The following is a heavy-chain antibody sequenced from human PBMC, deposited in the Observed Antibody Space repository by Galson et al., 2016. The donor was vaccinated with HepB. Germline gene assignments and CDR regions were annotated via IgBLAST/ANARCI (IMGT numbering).Heavy chain of an antibody. V-gene: IGHV3-21*01. D-gene: IGHD3-10*01. CDR3: ARDRYGSGFDAFDI. Sequence: SLRLSCAASGFTLSSYRMNWVRQAPGKGLEWVSSISRASSYIYYADSVKGRFTISRDNAKNSLYLQMNSLRADDTAIYYCARDRYGSGFDAFDIWGQGTMVTVSS. CDR1: GFTLSSYR. CDR2: ISRASSYI. J-gene: IGHJ3*02.